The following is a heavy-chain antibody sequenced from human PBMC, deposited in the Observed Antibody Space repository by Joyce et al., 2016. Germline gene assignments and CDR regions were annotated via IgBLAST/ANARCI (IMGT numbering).Heavy chain of an antibody. V-gene: IGHV3-15*07. Sequence: EVQLVESGGGLVKPGGSRLLTCAASGFTFSDALMNWFRQAPGKGLEWVARIKRKTEGGTKDYAAPVIGRFIISRDDSKNTLYLQMNSLKTEDTAVFYCATGNTGAFDIWGQGTMVTVSP. CDR3: ATGNTGAFDI. CDR2: IKRKTEGGTK. CDR1: GFTFSDAL. J-gene: IGHJ3*02. D-gene: IGHD1-7*01.